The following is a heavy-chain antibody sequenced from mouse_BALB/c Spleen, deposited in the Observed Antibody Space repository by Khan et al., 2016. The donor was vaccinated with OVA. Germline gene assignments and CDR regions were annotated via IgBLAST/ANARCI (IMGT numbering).Heavy chain of an antibody. CDR2: VSTGGSYT. CDR1: GFTFSTYG. D-gene: IGHD1-1*01. CDR3: TRLAYYYDSEGFAY. J-gene: IGHJ3*01. Sequence: EVKLVESGGDLVKPGGSLKLSCAASGFTFSTYGMSWVRQTPDKRLEWVATVSTGGSYTSYPDSVKGRFTISRDNAKNTLYLQMSGLKSEDTAMFYCTRLAYYYDSEGFAYWGQGTLVTVSA. V-gene: IGHV5-6*02.